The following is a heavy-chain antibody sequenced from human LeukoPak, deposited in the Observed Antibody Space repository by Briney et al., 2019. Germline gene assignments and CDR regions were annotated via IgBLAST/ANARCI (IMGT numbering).Heavy chain of an antibody. D-gene: IGHD6-13*01. V-gene: IGHV3-53*01. CDR2: IYSGGST. J-gene: IGHJ6*02. Sequence: PGGSLRVSCAASGFAISSNYMSWVRQAPGKGLEWVSVIYSGGSTYYADSVKGRFTISRDNSKNTLYLQMNSLRAEDTAVYYCARVGLEQQLVLGYYYYYYGMDVWGQGTTVTVSS. CDR3: ARVGLEQQLVLGYYYYYYGMDV. CDR1: GFAISSNY.